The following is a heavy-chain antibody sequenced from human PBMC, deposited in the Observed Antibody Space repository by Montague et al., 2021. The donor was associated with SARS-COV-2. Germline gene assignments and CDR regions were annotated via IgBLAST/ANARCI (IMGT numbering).Heavy chain of an antibody. CDR3: ARDVHRLRLVWNSYYYYMDV. V-gene: IGHV6-1*01. CDR1: GDSVAVNEPA. Sequence: CAISGDSVAVNEPACSWDRHSSLQSREWLVCPHYRSKWYNDYAVSLKILITINPDTSKNQFSLQLNSVTPEYTSVYYCARDVHRLRLVWNSYYYYMDVWGKGTTVTVSS. J-gene: IGHJ6*03. D-gene: IGHD6-13*01. CDR2: PHYRSKWYN.